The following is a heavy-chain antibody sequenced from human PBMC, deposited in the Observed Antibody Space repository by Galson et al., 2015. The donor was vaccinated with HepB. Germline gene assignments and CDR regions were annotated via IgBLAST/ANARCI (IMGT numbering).Heavy chain of an antibody. CDR2: IIPIFRIA. D-gene: IGHD4-11*01. Sequence: SVTVSCKASGAGFRTYNIIWVRQAPGQGLEWMGGIIPIFRIANYAQNFRGRVTITAEESTSTAYMELSSLRSEDTAVYYCARGSTITTSVYAFWGQGTLVTVSS. V-gene: IGHV1-69*13. J-gene: IGHJ4*02. CDR3: ARGSTITTSVYAF. CDR1: GAGFRTYN.